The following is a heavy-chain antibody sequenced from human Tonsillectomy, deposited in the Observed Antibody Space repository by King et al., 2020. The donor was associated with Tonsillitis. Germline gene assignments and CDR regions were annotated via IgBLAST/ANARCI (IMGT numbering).Heavy chain of an antibody. J-gene: IGHJ4*02. D-gene: IGHD6-19*01. CDR2: VRPNGDSK. CDR1: GFTFSSYA. Sequence: VQLVESGGGLVQPGGSLRLSCAASGFTFSSYAMAWVRQTPGKGLEWVTTVRPNGDSKYYADSVKGRFTISRDNSRNTFYLQMDSLRAEDTAVFYFAREIGSSGWYTVDYWGQGALVTVSS. V-gene: IGHV3-23*04. CDR3: AREIGSSGWYTVDY.